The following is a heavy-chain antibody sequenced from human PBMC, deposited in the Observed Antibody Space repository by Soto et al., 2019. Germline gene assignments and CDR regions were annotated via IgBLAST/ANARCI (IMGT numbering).Heavy chain of an antibody. CDR1: GESISSGGYY. CDR2: IYDSESA. Sequence: QVQLQESGPGLVKASQTLSLICSVSGESISSGGYYWSWIRHHPGKGLEWIGYIYDSESAYYNPSFKSRVXXXMXXPKSHCARKLSSLPAADTAVYYLARASSISAAADYWGQGTLITVSS. J-gene: IGHJ4*02. V-gene: IGHV4-31*03. CDR3: ARASSISAAADY. D-gene: IGHD6-6*01.